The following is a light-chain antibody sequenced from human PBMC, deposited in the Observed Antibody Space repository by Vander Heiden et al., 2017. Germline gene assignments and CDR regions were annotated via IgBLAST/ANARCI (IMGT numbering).Light chain of an antibody. CDR1: SSNIGSNN. J-gene: IGLJ2*01. CDR2: SNN. Sequence: QSVLTQPPSASGTPGQTVTISCSGSSSNIGSNNVDWYQQLPGTAPKLLIYSNNQRPSGVPDRFSGSKSGTSASLAISGIQSEDEADFDCAAWDDSLNGVVFGGGTKLTVL. CDR3: AAWDDSLNGVV. V-gene: IGLV1-44*01.